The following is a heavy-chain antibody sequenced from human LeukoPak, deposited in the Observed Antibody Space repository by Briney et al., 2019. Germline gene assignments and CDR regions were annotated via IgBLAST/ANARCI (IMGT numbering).Heavy chain of an antibody. CDR3: AGNGYYHGVDV. D-gene: IGHD2-8*01. Sequence: GGSLRLSCAASGFTFSRYWMIWVRQAPGKGLERVANIKGDGSEEYYLDSVKGRFTISRDNAKNSLYLQLNSLRADDTAVYYCAGNGYYHGVDVWGQGTTVTVSS. J-gene: IGHJ6*02. V-gene: IGHV3-7*01. CDR2: IKGDGSEE. CDR1: GFTFSRYW.